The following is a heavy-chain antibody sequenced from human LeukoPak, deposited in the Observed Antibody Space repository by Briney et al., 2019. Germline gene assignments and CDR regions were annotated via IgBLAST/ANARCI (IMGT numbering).Heavy chain of an antibody. J-gene: IGHJ4*01. V-gene: IGHV3-66*01. CDR3: ATDVRSSPLGF. D-gene: IGHD6-19*01. CDR1: GFTFSSYW. Sequence: GGSLRLSCAASGFTFSSYWMSWVRQAPGKGLEWVSIIYSGGSTYYADSVKGRFTISRDSSNNTLFLQMTNLRAEDSGLYYCATDVRSSPLGFWGHGTLVTVSS. CDR2: IYSGGST.